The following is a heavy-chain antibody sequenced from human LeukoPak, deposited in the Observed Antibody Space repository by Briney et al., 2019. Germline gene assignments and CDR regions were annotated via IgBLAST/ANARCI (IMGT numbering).Heavy chain of an antibody. J-gene: IGHJ6*02. CDR1: GFTFSSYA. V-gene: IGHV3-30-3*01. CDR2: ISYDGSNK. Sequence: GGSLRLSCAASGFTFSSYAMHWVRQAPGKGLEWVAVISYDGSNKYYADSVKGRFTISRDNSKNTLYLQMNSLRAEDTAVYYCARDRGRYHWNYFQHYYYGMDVWGQGTTVTVSS. D-gene: IGHD1-7*01. CDR3: ARDRGRYHWNYFQHYYYGMDV.